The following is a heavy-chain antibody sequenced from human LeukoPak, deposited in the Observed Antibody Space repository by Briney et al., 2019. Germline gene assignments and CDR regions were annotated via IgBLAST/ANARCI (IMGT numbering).Heavy chain of an antibody. CDR2: ISWNSGSI. CDR3: AKDSEVVITHYYFDY. CDR1: GFTFSSYW. V-gene: IGHV3-9*01. J-gene: IGHJ4*02. D-gene: IGHD3-22*01. Sequence: QPGGSLRLSCAASGFTFSSYWMHWVRQAPGKGLEWVSGISWNSGSIGYADSVKGRFTISRDNAKNSLYLQMNSLRAEDTALYYCAKDSEVVITHYYFDYWGQGTLVTVSS.